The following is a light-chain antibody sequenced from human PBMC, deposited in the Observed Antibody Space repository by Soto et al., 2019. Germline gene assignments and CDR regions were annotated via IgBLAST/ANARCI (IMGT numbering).Light chain of an antibody. CDR2: KAS. J-gene: IGKJ1*01. CDR1: QTISSW. CDR3: QHYNSYSEA. Sequence: DIHMTQSPSPMSGSVGDRVTITCRASQTISSWLAWYQQKPGKAPKLLIYKASTLKSGVPSRFSGSGSGTEFTLTISSLQPDDFATYYCQHYNSYSEAFGQGTNVDI. V-gene: IGKV1-5*03.